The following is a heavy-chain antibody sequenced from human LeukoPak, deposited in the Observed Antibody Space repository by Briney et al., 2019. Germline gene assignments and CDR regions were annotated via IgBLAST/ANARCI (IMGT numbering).Heavy chain of an antibody. CDR1: GGSLSGYY. V-gene: IGHV4-34*01. Sequence: SETLSLTCAVYGGSLSGYYWSWIRQPPGKGLEWIGEINHSGSTNYNPSLKSRVTISVDTSKNQFSLKLSSVTAADTAVYYCARRQIYDYWGQGTLVTVSS. CDR2: INHSGST. CDR3: ARRQIYDY. J-gene: IGHJ4*02.